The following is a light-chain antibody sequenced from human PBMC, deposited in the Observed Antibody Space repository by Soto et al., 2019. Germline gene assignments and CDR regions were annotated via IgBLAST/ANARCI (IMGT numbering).Light chain of an antibody. CDR2: LGS. Sequence: DIVMTQSPLSLPVTPGESASISCRSSQSLLHSNGYNYLDWYLQKPGQSPQLLIYLGSNRASAVPDRFSGSGSGTDFTLKISRVEADLVRGYHRRPALFTPPTFG. CDR1: QSLLHSNGYNY. J-gene: IGKJ1*01. V-gene: IGKV2-28*01. CDR3: RPALFTPPT.